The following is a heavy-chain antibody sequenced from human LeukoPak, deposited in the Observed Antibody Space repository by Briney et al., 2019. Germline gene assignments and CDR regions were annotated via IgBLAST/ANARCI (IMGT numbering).Heavy chain of an antibody. D-gene: IGHD2-21*02. CDR3: ATGRAYCGGDCYLLGY. Sequence: ASVKVSCKVSGYTLTELSMHWVRQAPGKGLEWMGGFDPEDGETIYAQKFQGRVTMTEDTSTDTAYMELSSLRSEDTAVYYCATGRAYCGGDCYLLGYWGQGTLVTVSS. CDR2: FDPEDGET. J-gene: IGHJ4*02. CDR1: GYTLTELS. V-gene: IGHV1-24*01.